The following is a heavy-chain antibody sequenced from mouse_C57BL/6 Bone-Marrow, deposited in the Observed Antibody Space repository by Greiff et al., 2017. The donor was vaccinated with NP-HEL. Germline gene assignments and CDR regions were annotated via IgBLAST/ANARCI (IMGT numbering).Heavy chain of an antibody. CDR2: IYPGSGST. CDR3: ASKGAYYSNYGY. Sequence: VQLQQPGAELVKPGASVKMSCKASGYTFTSYWITWVKQRPGQGLEWIGDIYPGSGSTNYNEKFKSKATLTVDTSSSTAYMQLSSLTSEDSAVYYCASKGAYYSNYGYWGQGTTLTVSS. V-gene: IGHV1-55*01. D-gene: IGHD2-5*01. CDR1: GYTFTSYW. J-gene: IGHJ2*01.